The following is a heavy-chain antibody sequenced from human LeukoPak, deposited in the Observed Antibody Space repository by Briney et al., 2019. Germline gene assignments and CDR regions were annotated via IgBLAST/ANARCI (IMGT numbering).Heavy chain of an antibody. CDR1: GYTFTSYH. Sequence: ASLKVSCKASGYTFTSYHMHWVRQAPAQRLDWMERINPSAGITIYAQNFQGRVAMTNDTSTSTVYLELSSLRSEDTDVYYCARSQDITMIVARLYQFDDWGQGTLVTVSS. CDR3: ARSQDITMIVARLYQFDD. CDR2: INPSAGIT. D-gene: IGHD3-22*01. V-gene: IGHV1-46*01. J-gene: IGHJ4*02.